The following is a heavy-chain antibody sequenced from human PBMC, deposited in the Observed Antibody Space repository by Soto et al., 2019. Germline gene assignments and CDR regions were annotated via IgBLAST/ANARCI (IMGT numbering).Heavy chain of an antibody. CDR1: GFTFSSYG. Sequence: PVGSLRLSCAASGFTFSSYGMHWVRQAPGKGLEWVAVIWYDGSNKYYADSVKGRFTISRDNSKNTLYMQMNSLRAEDTAVYYCATPYSDFDYWGQGTLVTVSS. D-gene: IGHD6-13*01. J-gene: IGHJ4*02. CDR2: IWYDGSNK. V-gene: IGHV3-33*01. CDR3: ATPYSDFDY.